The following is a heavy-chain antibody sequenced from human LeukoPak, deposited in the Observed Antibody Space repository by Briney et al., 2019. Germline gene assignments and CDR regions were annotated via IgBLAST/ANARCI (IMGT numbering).Heavy chain of an antibody. CDR3: ARDTLITMVRGVPWVDY. CDR1: GFTFSSYS. CDR2: ISSSSSYI. V-gene: IGHV3-21*01. D-gene: IGHD3-10*01. Sequence: GGSLRLSCAASGFTFSSYSMNWVRQAPGKGLEWVSSISSSSSYIYYADSVKGRFTISRDNAKNSLYLQMNSLRAEDTAVYYCARDTLITMVRGVPWVDYWGQGTLVTVSS. J-gene: IGHJ4*02.